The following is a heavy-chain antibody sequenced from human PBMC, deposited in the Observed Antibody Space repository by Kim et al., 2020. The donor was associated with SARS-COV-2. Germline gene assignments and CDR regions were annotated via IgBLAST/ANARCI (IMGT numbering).Heavy chain of an antibody. CDR1: GGSFSGYY. D-gene: IGHD6-13*01. CDR3: ARAGYSSSWYGVRNWFDP. CDR2: INHSGST. V-gene: IGHV4-34*01. J-gene: IGHJ5*02. Sequence: SETLSLTCAVYGGSFSGYYWSWIRQPPGKGLEWIGEINHSGSTNYNPSLKSRVTISVDTSKNQFSLKLSSVTAADTAVYYCARAGYSSSWYGVRNWFDPWGQGTLVTVSS.